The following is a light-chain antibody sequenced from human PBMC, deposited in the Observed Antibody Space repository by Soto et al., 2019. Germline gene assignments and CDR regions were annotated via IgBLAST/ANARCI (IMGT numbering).Light chain of an antibody. CDR3: QSTSLSDFHV. Sequence: QSVLTQPPSVSGAPGQRVTIFCTGSSSNIGAGYDVHWYQQLPGTAPKLLIYGNSKRPSGVPDRFSGSKSGTSASLAITGLQAEDEADYYCQSTSLSDFHVFGTGTKLTVL. CDR2: GNS. J-gene: IGLJ1*01. CDR1: SSNIGAGYD. V-gene: IGLV1-40*01.